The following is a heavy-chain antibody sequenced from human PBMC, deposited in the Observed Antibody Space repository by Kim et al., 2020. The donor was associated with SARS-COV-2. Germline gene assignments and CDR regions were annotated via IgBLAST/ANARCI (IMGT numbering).Heavy chain of an antibody. CDR3: ARSSSWYFYFDY. Sequence: KYSQKFQGRVTITRDTAASTAYMELSSLRSEDTAVYYCARSSSWYFYFDYWGQGTLVTVSS. J-gene: IGHJ4*02. V-gene: IGHV1-3*01. D-gene: IGHD6-13*01.